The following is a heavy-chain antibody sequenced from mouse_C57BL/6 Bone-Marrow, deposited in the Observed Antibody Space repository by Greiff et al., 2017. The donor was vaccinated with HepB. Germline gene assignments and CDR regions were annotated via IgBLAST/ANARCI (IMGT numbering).Heavy chain of an antibody. CDR3: ARDHYGDYAMDY. CDR2: INYDGSST. Sequence: EVQRVESEGGLVQPGSSMKLSCTASGFTFSDYYMAWVRQVPEKGLEWVANINYDGSSTYYLDSLKSRFIISRDNAKNILYLQMSSLKSEDTATYYCARDHYGDYAMDYWGQGTSVTVSS. V-gene: IGHV5-16*01. J-gene: IGHJ4*01. D-gene: IGHD1-2*01. CDR1: GFTFSDYY.